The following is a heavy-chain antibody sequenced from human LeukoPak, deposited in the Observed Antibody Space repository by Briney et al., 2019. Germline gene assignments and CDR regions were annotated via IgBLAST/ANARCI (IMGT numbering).Heavy chain of an antibody. CDR2: ISSSGRTT. D-gene: IGHD6-13*01. CDR1: GFTFSHYE. CDR3: AKIASSSSQPY. J-gene: IGHJ4*02. V-gene: IGHV3-48*03. Sequence: GGSLRLSCAVSGFTFSHYEMNWVRQAPGKGLEWLAYISSSGRTTYYADSVRGRFTISRDNAKNSLYLQMNSLRAEDTAVYYCAKIASSSSQPYWGQGTLVTVSS.